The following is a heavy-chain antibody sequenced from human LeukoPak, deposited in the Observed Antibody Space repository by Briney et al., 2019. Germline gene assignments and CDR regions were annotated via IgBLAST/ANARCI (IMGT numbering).Heavy chain of an antibody. D-gene: IGHD4-17*01. Sequence: GASVKVSCKASGGTFSSYAISWVRQAPGQGLEWMGRIIPILGIANYAQKFQGRVTITADKSTSTAYMELSSLRSEDTAVYYCASYLPTVTRKKPSDTNWFDPWGQGTLVTVSS. CDR2: IIPILGIA. CDR1: GGTFSSYA. CDR3: ASYLPTVTRKKPSDTNWFDP. J-gene: IGHJ5*02. V-gene: IGHV1-69*04.